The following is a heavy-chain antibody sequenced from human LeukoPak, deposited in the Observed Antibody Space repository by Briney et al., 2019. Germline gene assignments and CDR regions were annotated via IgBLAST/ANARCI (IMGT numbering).Heavy chain of an antibody. CDR2: IIPIFGTA. Sequence: GASVKVSCKTSGGTFSSYAISWVRQAPGQGLEWMGGIIPIFGTANYAQKFQGRVTITADESTSTAYMELSSLRSEDTAVYYCARNTNVQATDYYMDVWGKGTTVTVSS. CDR1: GGTFSSYA. D-gene: IGHD1-26*01. J-gene: IGHJ6*03. V-gene: IGHV1-69*01. CDR3: ARNTNVQATDYYMDV.